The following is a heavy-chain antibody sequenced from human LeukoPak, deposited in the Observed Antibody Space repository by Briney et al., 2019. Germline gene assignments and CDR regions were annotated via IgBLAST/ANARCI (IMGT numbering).Heavy chain of an antibody. Sequence: GGSLRLSCAASGSTFNTYWMSWVRQAPGKGLEWVANLKQDGSEEYYVDSVKGRFTISRDNAKNSLYLQMNSLRAEDTAVYYCARAEYCYYCGMDVWGQGTTVTVSS. V-gene: IGHV3-7*03. CDR1: GSTFNTYW. J-gene: IGHJ6*02. CDR2: LKQDGSEE. D-gene: IGHD2/OR15-2a*01. CDR3: ARAEYCYYCGMDV.